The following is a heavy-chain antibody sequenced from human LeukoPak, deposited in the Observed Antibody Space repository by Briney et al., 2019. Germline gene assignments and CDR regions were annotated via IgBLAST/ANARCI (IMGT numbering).Heavy chain of an antibody. CDR2: IFWDDDK. J-gene: IGHJ3*02. V-gene: IGHV2-5*02. Sequence: SGPTLVNPTQTLTLTCTFSGFSHNTGGAGVGWIRQPPGKALEWLALIFWDDDKRFSPSLKSRLTITKDTSKNQVVLTMTNMDPVDTATYYCAHSGMMLTSGSIKTLGAFDMWGQGTVVTVSS. CDR1: GFSHNTGGAG. D-gene: IGHD3-16*01. CDR3: AHSGMMLTSGSIKTLGAFDM.